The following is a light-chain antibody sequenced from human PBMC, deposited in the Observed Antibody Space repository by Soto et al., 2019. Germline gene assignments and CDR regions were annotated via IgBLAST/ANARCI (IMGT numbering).Light chain of an antibody. CDR2: DAS. V-gene: IGKV3-11*01. J-gene: IGKJ4*01. CDR1: QSISSD. Sequence: IVLRQSPATLSLSPGERATLSCRASQSISSDLAWYQQKPGQAPRLLIYDASNRATGIPARFSRSGSGTDFTLTISSLEPEDFAVYYCQQRSNWLTFGGGTNVEIK. CDR3: QQRSNWLT.